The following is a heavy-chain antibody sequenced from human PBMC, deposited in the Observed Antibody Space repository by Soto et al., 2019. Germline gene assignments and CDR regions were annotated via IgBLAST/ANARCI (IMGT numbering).Heavy chain of an antibody. Sequence: SETLSLTSSVSNASIRSYSWRWIRQPPGKGLEWIGYIFYSGGTTYNPSLESRVTISVDRSTNQFSLKLTSVTAADTAVYYCVRELSRGWFDPWGQGTRVT. CDR1: NASIRSYS. D-gene: IGHD3-16*01. CDR3: VRELSRGWFDP. J-gene: IGHJ5*02. CDR2: IFYSGGT. V-gene: IGHV4-59*01.